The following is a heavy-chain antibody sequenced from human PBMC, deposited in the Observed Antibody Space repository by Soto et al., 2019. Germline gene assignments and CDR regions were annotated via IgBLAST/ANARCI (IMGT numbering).Heavy chain of an antibody. J-gene: IGHJ4*02. CDR1: GFTFSNAW. CDR3: ATVYCATTSCYAPFDY. Sequence: EVHLVESGGGLVKAGGSLRLSCAASGFTFSNAWMSWVRQAPGKGLAWIGRIKTNSDGGTVDYASPVKGRFTISRDDSKSMLYLDLNSLKTEDTGLYFCATVYCATTSCYAPFDYWGKGTLVTVSS. D-gene: IGHD2-2*01. CDR2: IKTNSDGGTV. V-gene: IGHV3-15*01.